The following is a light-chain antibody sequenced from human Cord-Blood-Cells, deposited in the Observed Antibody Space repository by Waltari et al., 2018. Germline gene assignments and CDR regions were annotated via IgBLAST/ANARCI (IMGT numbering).Light chain of an antibody. CDR3: SSYTSSSTWV. V-gene: IGLV2-14*01. J-gene: IGLJ3*02. CDR2: DVS. CDR1: SSDVGGYNH. Sequence: QSALTQPPSVSGSPGQSITISCTGTSSDVGGYNHVSWYQQHPGKAPKLMIYDVSNRPSGVSNRVSGSKSGNTASLTISGLQAEDEAEYYCSSYTSSSTWVFGGGTKLTVL.